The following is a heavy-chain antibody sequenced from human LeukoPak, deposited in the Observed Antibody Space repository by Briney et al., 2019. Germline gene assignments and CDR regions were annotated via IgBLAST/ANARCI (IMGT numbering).Heavy chain of an antibody. V-gene: IGHV1-69*01. D-gene: IGHD3-3*01. CDR1: GGTFSSYA. Sequence: GASVKVSCKASGGTFSSYAIIWVRQAPGQGLEWMGGIIPIFGTANYAQKFQGRVTITADESTSTAYMELSSLRSEDTAVYYCARGTIFGVASTPDVWGQGTTVTVSS. CDR3: ARGTIFGVASTPDV. CDR2: IIPIFGTA. J-gene: IGHJ6*02.